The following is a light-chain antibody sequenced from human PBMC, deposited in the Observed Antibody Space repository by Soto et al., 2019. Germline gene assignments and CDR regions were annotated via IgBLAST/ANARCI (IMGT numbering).Light chain of an antibody. CDR3: SSFTTTTTYV. CDR1: SRDVGGGDNY. V-gene: IGLV2-14*01. CDR2: DVS. J-gene: IGLJ1*01. Sequence: TQPASGAGAPWQSIAISLTGTSRDVGGGDNYVSWYQQHPGKAPKLIIYDVSNRPSGVSNRFSGSKSGTTASLTISGLQAEDEADYYCSSFTTTTTYVFGTGTKVNVL.